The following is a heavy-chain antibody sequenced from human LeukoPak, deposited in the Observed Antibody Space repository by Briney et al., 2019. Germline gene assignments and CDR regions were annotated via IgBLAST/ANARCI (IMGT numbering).Heavy chain of an antibody. D-gene: IGHD6-13*01. Sequence: GGSLRLSCAASGFMFSTYWMTWVRQAPGKGLEWVANIKPDGSETYYVDSVKGRFTIPRDNTKNLLYLQMNSLRGGDAAVYYCGGFGYEAAVDLWGQGTLVTVSS. V-gene: IGHV3-7*01. CDR2: IKPDGSET. CDR1: GFMFSTYW. CDR3: GGFGYEAAVDL. J-gene: IGHJ4*02.